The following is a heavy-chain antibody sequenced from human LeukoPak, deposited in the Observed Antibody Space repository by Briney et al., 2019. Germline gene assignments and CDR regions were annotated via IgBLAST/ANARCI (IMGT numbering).Heavy chain of an antibody. D-gene: IGHD6-19*01. CDR1: GFTFSSYE. CDR2: ISSSGSTI. CDR3: ARVVSGTSGWPYYYYYYGMDV. J-gene: IGHJ6*04. V-gene: IGHV3-48*03. Sequence: PGGSLRLSCAASGFTFSSYEMNWVRQAPGKGLEWVSYISSSGSTIYYAGSVKGRSTISRDNAKNSLYLQMNSLRAEDTAVYYCARVVSGTSGWPYYYYYYGMDVWGKGTTVTVSS.